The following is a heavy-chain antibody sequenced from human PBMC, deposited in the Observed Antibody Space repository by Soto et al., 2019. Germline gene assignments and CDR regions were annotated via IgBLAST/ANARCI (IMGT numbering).Heavy chain of an antibody. CDR3: AKVFDGVRGVINWFDP. CDR2: IHGSGGST. V-gene: IGHV3-23*01. J-gene: IGHJ5*02. Sequence: GGSLRLSCAASGFTFSSYAMSWVRQAPGKGREWVSAIHGSGGSTSYAGSVKGRFTITRDNSKNTLYLQMNSLRADDTAVYYCAKVFDGVRGVINWFDPWGQGTLVTVSS. D-gene: IGHD3-10*01. CDR1: GFTFSSYA.